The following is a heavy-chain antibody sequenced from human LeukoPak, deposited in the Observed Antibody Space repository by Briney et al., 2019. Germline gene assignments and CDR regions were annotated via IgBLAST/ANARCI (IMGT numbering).Heavy chain of an antibody. D-gene: IGHD6-13*01. V-gene: IGHV3-30-3*01. CDR2: ISYDGSNK. CDR3: ARVGIAAADNWFDP. CDR1: GFTFSSYA. Sequence: TGGSLRLSCAASGFTFSSYAMHWVRQAPGKGLEGVAVISYDGSNKYYADSVKGRFTISRDNSKNTLYLQMNSLRAEDTAVYYCARVGIAAADNWFDPWGQGTLVTVSS. J-gene: IGHJ5*02.